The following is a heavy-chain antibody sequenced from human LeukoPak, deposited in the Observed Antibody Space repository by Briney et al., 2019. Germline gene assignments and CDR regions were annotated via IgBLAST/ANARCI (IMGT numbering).Heavy chain of an antibody. V-gene: IGHV4-59*08. CDR2: IYYSGST. Sequence: PSETLSLTCTVSGGSISSYYWSWIRQPPGKGLEWIGYIYYSGSTNYNPSLKSRVTISVDTSKNQFSLKLSSVTAADMAVYYCARRQQLVREGRGVRLNWFDPWGQGTLVTVSS. D-gene: IGHD6-13*01. J-gene: IGHJ5*02. CDR3: ARRQQLVREGRGVRLNWFDP. CDR1: GGSISSYY.